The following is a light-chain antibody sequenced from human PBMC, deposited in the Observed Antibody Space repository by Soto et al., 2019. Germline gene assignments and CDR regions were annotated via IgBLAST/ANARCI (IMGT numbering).Light chain of an antibody. CDR2: DAS. Sequence: DIQMTHSPSSLSASLGDRVTITCRASQSISSYLNWYQQKPGKAPKLLIYDASNLETGVPSRFSGSGSGTDFTFTISSLQPEDIATYYCQQYDNLPTFGQGTRLEIK. V-gene: IGKV1-33*01. J-gene: IGKJ5*01. CDR1: QSISSY. CDR3: QQYDNLPT.